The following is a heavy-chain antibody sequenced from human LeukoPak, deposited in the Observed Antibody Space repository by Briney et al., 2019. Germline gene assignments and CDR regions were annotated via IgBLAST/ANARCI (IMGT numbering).Heavy chain of an antibody. CDR2: VGDGGSFT. J-gene: IGHJ6*02. CDR1: GFSLSYYA. D-gene: IGHD3-10*01. V-gene: IGHV3-23*01. Sequence: PGGSLRLSCTPSGFSLSYYALTWVRQAPGNGLSWVSTVGDGGSFTRYAESVRGRFTISRDDAKNTLYLQMNSLRAEDTAVYYCARDGPAGDYYYYGMDVWGQGTTVTVSS. CDR3: ARDGPAGDYYYYGMDV.